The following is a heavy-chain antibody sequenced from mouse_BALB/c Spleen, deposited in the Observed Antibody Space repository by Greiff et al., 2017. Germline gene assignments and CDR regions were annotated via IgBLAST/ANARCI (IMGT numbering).Heavy chain of an antibody. CDR1: GFTFSSYA. D-gene: IGHD1-2*01. Sequence: EVQGVESGGGLVKPGGSLKLSCAASGFTFSSYAMSWVRQTPEKRLEWVATISSGGSYTYYPDSVKGRFTISRDNAKNTLYLQMSSLRSEETAMYYCARRGELTAYFDYWGQGTTLTVSS. J-gene: IGHJ2*01. CDR3: ARRGELTAYFDY. CDR2: ISSGGSYT. V-gene: IGHV5-9-3*01.